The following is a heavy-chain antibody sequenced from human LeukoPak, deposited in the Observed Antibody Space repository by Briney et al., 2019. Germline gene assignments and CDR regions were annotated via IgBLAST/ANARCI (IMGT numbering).Heavy chain of an antibody. CDR2: ISSSSSYI. V-gene: IGHV3-21*01. CDR1: GFTFSSYS. D-gene: IGHD6-13*01. J-gene: IGHJ5*01. CDR3: ARARWYSSSWFDY. Sequence: GGSLRLSCAASGFTFSSYSMNWVRQAPGKGLEWVSSISSSSSYIYYADSVKGRFTISRDNAKNSLYLQMNSLRTEDTAVYYCARARWYSSSWFDYWGQGTLVTVSS.